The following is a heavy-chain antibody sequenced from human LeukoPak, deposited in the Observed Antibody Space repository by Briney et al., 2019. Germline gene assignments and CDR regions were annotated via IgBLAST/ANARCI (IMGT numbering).Heavy chain of an antibody. J-gene: IGHJ6*02. CDR3: ARLTNFYGSGSLYGVDV. V-gene: IGHV5-51*01. Sequence: GESLKISCKGSGYSFNYWIGWVRQMPGKGLELMGIIYPGDSDTRYSPSFQGQVTISADKSIITTYLQWSSLKASDTAIYYCARLTNFYGSGSLYGVDVWGQGTTVTVSS. CDR2: IYPGDSDT. D-gene: IGHD3-10*01. CDR1: GYSFNYW.